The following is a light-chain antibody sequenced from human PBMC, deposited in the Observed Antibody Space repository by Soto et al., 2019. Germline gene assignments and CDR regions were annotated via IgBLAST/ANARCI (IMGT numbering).Light chain of an antibody. CDR1: SSNIGAGYP. J-gene: IGLJ3*02. V-gene: IGLV1-40*01. CDR3: QSYDSSLSRRWV. Sequence: HSVLTQPPSVSGAPGQRVTISCTGSSSNIGAGYPVHWYQQLPGTAPKLLVAGNRPSGVPDRFSVSKSGASASLAITGLQAEDEADYYCQSYDSSLSRRWVFGGGTKVTVL. CDR2: G.